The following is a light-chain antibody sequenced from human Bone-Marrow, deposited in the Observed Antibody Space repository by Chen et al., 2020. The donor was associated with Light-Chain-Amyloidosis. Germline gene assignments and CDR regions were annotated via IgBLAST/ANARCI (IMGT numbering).Light chain of an antibody. V-gene: IGLV2-14*01. CDR2: AVS. CDR1: SGDVWTYNY. Sequence: QSARTQPASVSGSPGQSITISCTGTSGDVWTYNYVSWYQQHPGKAPKVMIYAVSNRPSGVSNRFSGSKSGNTASLTISGLQAEDEADYYCSSFSSSSSYVFGPGTKVTVL. CDR3: SSFSSSSSYV. J-gene: IGLJ1*01.